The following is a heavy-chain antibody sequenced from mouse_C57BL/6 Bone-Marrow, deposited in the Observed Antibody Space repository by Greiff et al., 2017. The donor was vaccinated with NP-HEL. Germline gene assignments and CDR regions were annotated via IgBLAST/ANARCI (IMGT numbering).Heavy chain of an antibody. J-gene: IGHJ3*01. V-gene: IGHV1-18*01. Sequence: EVQVVESGPELVKPGASVKIPCKASGYTFTDYNMDWVKQSHGKSLEWIGDINPNNGGTIYNQKFKGKATLTVDKSSSTAYMELRSLTSEDTAVYYCALRRTPWFAYWGQGTLVTVSA. CDR1: GYTFTDYN. D-gene: IGHD2-12*01. CDR2: INPNNGGT. CDR3: ALRRTPWFAY.